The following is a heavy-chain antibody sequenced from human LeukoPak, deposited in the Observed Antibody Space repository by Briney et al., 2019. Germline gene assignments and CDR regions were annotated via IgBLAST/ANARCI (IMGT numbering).Heavy chain of an antibody. V-gene: IGHV4-30-2*01. Sequence: SQTLSLTCAVSGGSISSGDYSWNWIRQPPGKGLEWIGYIYHTGSTYYNPSLKSRVTISVDTSKNQFSLKLSSVTAADTAVYYCAHARYAHYGMDVWGQGTTVTVSS. CDR1: GGSISSGDYS. CDR3: AHARYAHYGMDV. CDR2: IYHTGST. J-gene: IGHJ6*02. D-gene: IGHD2-8*01.